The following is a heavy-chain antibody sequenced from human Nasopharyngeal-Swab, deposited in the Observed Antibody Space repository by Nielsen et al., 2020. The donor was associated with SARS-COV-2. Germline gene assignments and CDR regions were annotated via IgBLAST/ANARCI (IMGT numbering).Heavy chain of an antibody. D-gene: IGHD1/OR15-1a*01. CDR3: AADLQTTMAHWYFDL. CDR1: GYTFSDYF. V-gene: IGHV1-2*06. J-gene: IGHJ2*01. Sequence: ASVKVSCKTSGYTFSDYFLHWVREAPGQGLVWMGRLNPNTGVANYAQKFQERVTITRDMSTSTAYMEVSSLRSEDTAVYFCAADLQTTMAHWYFDLWGRGTLVTVSS. CDR2: LNPNTGVA.